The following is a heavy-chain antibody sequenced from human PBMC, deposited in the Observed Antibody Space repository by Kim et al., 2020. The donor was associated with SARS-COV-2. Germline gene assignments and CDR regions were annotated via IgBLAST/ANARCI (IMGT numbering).Heavy chain of an antibody. V-gene: IGHV3-7*01. Sequence: GGSLRLSCAASGFTFSSYWMSWVRQAPGKGLEWVANIKQDGSEKYYVDSVKGRFTISRDNAKNSLYLQMNSLRAEDTAVYYCARGGYGSGSYWPTPHDYWGQGTLVTVSS. J-gene: IGHJ4*02. CDR2: IKQDGSEK. D-gene: IGHD3-10*01. CDR1: GFTFSSYW. CDR3: ARGGYGSGSYWPTPHDY.